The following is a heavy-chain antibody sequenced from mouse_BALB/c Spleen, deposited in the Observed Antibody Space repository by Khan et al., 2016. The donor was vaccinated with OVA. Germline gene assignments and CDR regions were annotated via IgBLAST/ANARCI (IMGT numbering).Heavy chain of an antibody. CDR3: ASGKYFGYTFAY. Sequence: QVQLQPSGAELARPGASVKLSCKASGYTFTDHYINWVKQRTGQGLEWIGEISPGSGDTYYNEKFKGMATLTADNSSSTAYMQLSSLTSEASAVYFCASGKYFGYTFAYWGQGNRVTVCA. V-gene: IGHV1-77*01. CDR1: GYTFTDHY. D-gene: IGHD1-2*01. J-gene: IGHJ3*01. CDR2: ISPGSGDT.